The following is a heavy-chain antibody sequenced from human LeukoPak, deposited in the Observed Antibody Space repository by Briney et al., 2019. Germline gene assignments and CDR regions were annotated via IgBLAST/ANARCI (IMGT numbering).Heavy chain of an antibody. CDR1: GDSVSSDY. J-gene: IGHJ3*01. Sequence: SETLSLTCTISGDSVSSDYWTWVRQPAGEGLEWIGRIRMMGSTSYNPSLKGRFAMSIDTSKNQFSLKLTSVTAVDTAAYDCAKTIGRASWDGFDVWGQGTLVAVSS. CDR2: IRMMGST. CDR3: AKTIGRASWDGFDV. V-gene: IGHV4-4*07. D-gene: IGHD1-26*01.